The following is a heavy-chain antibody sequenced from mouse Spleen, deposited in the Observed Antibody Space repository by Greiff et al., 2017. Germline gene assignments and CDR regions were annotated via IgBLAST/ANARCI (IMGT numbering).Heavy chain of an antibody. Sequence: QVQLQQSGAELARPGASVKLSCKASGYTFTSYGISWVKQRTGQGLEWIGEIYPRSGNTYYNEKFKGKATLTADKSSSTAYMELRSLTSEDSAVYFCAGGLREYFDYWGQGTTLTVSS. CDR3: AGGLREYFDY. V-gene: IGHV1-81*01. CDR1: GYTFTSYG. CDR2: IYPRSGNT. J-gene: IGHJ2*01. D-gene: IGHD2-4*01.